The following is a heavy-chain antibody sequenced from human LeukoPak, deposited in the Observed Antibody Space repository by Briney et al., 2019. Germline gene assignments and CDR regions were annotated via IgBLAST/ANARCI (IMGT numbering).Heavy chain of an antibody. CDR2: INPSGGST. V-gene: IGHV1-46*01. J-gene: IGHJ5*02. Sequence: ASVKVSCKASGYTFTSYYMHWVRQAPGQGLEWMGIINPSGGSTSYAQKFQGRVTRTRDMSTSTVYMELSSLRSEDTAVYYCARVGPPTLGYCSSTSCSGFDPWGQGTLVTVSS. CDR3: ARVGPPTLGYCSSTSCSGFDP. CDR1: GYTFTSYY. D-gene: IGHD2-2*01.